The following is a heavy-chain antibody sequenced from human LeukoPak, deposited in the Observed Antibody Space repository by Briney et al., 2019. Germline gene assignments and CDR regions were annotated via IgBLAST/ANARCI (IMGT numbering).Heavy chain of an antibody. Sequence: PGGSLRLSCAASGFTFSSYGIHWVRQAPGKGLEWVAFIRYDGTSKDYADSVKGRFTISRDNSKNTLYLQMNSLRAEDTAVYYCAKDISSSWNYFDYWGQGTLVTVSS. CDR1: GFTFSSYG. D-gene: IGHD6-13*01. CDR2: IRYDGTSK. V-gene: IGHV3-30*02. CDR3: AKDISSSWNYFDY. J-gene: IGHJ4*02.